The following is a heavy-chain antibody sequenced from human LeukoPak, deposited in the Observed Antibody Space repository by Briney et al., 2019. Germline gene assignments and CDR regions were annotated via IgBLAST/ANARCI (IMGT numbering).Heavy chain of an antibody. V-gene: IGHV4-39*01. CDR3: ARVRGGAFDI. J-gene: IGHJ3*02. D-gene: IGHD3-10*01. CDR2: MYYSGSS. CDR1: GGSISSSSSY. Sequence: PSETLSLTCSVSGGSISSSSSYWGWIRQPPGKGLEWIGSMYYSGSSYYNPSLKSRVTISIDTSKSQFSLNLTSVTAADTAVYYCARVRGGAFDIWGQGTMFTVSS.